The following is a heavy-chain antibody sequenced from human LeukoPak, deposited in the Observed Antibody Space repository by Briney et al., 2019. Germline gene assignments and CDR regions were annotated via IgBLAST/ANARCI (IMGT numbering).Heavy chain of an antibody. CDR3: ARDSTYYYASGSSGPHYFDL. Sequence: PGRSLRLSCAASGFTFSSYAMHWVRQAPGKGLEWVAVISYDGSYKYYVDSVKGRFTISREHSNNTLYLQMNSLRVEDTAVYYCARDSTYYYASGSSGPHYFDLWGQGTLVTVSS. V-gene: IGHV3-30*11. CDR2: ISYDGSYK. J-gene: IGHJ4*02. D-gene: IGHD3-10*01. CDR1: GFTFSSYA.